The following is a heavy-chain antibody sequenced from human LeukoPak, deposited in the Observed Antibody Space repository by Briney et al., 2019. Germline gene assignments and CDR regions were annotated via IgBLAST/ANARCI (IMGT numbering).Heavy chain of an antibody. D-gene: IGHD5-12*01. J-gene: IGHJ4*02. V-gene: IGHV3-23*01. CDR3: AKPELSGYDYYFDY. CDR1: GFTVSNKY. CDR2: ISGSGGST. Sequence: GGSLRLSCAASGFTVSNKYMTWVRQAPGKGLEWVSAISGSGGSTYYADSVKGRFTISRDNSKNTLYLQMNSLRAEDTAVYYCAKPELSGYDYYFDYWGQGTLVTVSS.